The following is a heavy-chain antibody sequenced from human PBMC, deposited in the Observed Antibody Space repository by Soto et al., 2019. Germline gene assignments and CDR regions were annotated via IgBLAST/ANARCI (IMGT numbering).Heavy chain of an antibody. CDR3: ARRVPVAGLYAYYGMDV. V-gene: IGHV4-39*01. CDR2: IYYSGST. CDR1: GGSISSSSYY. Sequence: QLQLQESGPGLVKPSETLSLTCTVSGGSISSSSYYWGWIRQPPGKGLEWIGSIYYSGSTYYNPSLKSRVTISVHTSKHPFSLEPSSVTAADPSVYYCARRVPVAGLYAYYGMDVWGQGTTVTVSS. D-gene: IGHD6-19*01. J-gene: IGHJ6*02.